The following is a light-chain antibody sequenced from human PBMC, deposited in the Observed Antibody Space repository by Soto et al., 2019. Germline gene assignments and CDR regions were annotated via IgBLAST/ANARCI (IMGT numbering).Light chain of an antibody. V-gene: IGLV2-8*01. J-gene: IGLJ2*01. Sequence: QSALTQPPSASGSPGQSVTISCTGTSSDVGGYNYVSWYQQHPGKAPKVMIYDVNKRPSGVPDRFSGSKSGNTASLTVSGLQAEDEGDYYCSSLAGGQNVVFGAGTKLTVL. CDR3: SSLAGGQNVV. CDR1: SSDVGGYNY. CDR2: DVN.